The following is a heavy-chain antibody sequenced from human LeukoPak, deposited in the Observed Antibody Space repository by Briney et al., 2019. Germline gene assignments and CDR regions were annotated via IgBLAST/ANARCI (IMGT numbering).Heavy chain of an antibody. CDR3: ARGVNYRRSGSYLRDWFDL. D-gene: IGHD3-10*01. Sequence: MTGGSLRLSCAASGFTFSDYYMNWVRQAPGKGLEWVSSITGGETYIYYADSVKARFTISRDNAKNSLYLQMNSLRAEDTAVYYCARGVNYRRSGSYLRDWFDLWGQGTLVTISS. V-gene: IGHV3-21*01. J-gene: IGHJ5*02. CDR2: ITGGETYI. CDR1: GFTFSDYY.